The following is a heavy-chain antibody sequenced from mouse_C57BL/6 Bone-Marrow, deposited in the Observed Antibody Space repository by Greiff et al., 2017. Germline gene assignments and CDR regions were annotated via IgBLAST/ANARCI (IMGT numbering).Heavy chain of an antibody. J-gene: IGHJ2*01. V-gene: IGHV5-4*01. CDR3: AREGNYSFDY. CDR2: ISAGGSYT. D-gene: IGHD2-1*01. Sequence: EVKLMESGGGLVKPGGSLKLSCAASGFTFSSYAMSWVRQTPEKRLEWVATISAGGSYTYYPDNVKGRFTISRDNAKNNLYLQMSHLKSEDTAMYYCAREGNYSFDYWGQGTTLTVSS. CDR1: GFTFSSYA.